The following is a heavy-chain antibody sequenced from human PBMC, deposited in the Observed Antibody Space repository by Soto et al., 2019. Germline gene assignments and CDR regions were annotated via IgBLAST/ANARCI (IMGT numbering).Heavy chain of an antibody. V-gene: IGHV3-23*01. Sequence: LRLSCAASGFTFRSFGMDWVRQAPGKGLEWVSTISGSGANTYYADSVKGRFTISRDNSNNMLYLQMNSLRAEDTAVYYCAKDGAESYYDSSGYFYWGQGTPVTVSS. CDR2: ISGSGANT. CDR1: GFTFRSFG. CDR3: AKDGAESYYDSSGYFY. D-gene: IGHD3-22*01. J-gene: IGHJ4*02.